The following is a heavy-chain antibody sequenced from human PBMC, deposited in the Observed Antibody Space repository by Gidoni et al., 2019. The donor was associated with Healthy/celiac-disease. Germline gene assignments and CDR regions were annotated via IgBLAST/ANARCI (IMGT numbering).Heavy chain of an antibody. V-gene: IGHV3-33*01. CDR1: GFTFSSYG. D-gene: IGHD5-18*01. CDR3: ARGGDTAMAYKYYFDY. J-gene: IGHJ4*02. CDR2: IWYDGSNK. Sequence: QVQLVESGGGVVQPGRSLRLFCAASGFTFSSYGMHWVRQAPGKGLEWVAVIWYDGSNKYYADSVKGRFTISRDNSKNTLYLQMNSLRAEDTAVYYCARGGDTAMAYKYYFDYWGQGTLVTVSS.